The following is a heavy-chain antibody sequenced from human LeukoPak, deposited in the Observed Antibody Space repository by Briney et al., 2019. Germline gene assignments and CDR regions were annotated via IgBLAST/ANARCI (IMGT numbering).Heavy chain of an antibody. Sequence: SETMPLTSIVYGGSMNSYYWRWVRQPAGRVLEWIGYIYYSGSNNYNPSLKSRSTISVDTSKNQFSLKLSAVTAADTAVYYCAGHGAAAGRMDVWGQGTTVTVSS. CDR3: AGHGAAAGRMDV. J-gene: IGHJ6*02. CDR1: GGSMNSYY. V-gene: IGHV4-59*08. D-gene: IGHD6-13*01. CDR2: IYYSGSN.